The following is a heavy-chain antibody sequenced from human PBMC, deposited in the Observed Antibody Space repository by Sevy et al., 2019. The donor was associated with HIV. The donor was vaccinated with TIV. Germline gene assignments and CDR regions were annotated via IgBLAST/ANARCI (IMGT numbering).Heavy chain of an antibody. CDR3: ARHSVFSQLDAFDI. J-gene: IGHJ3*02. V-gene: IGHV4-39*01. Sequence: SETLSLICSVSGVSISSYSYYWGWVRQPPEEGLEWIGSVYYTGSTYYNPSLKTRVSISVDTSKNLFSVRLDSVTAADTAVYYCARHSVFSQLDAFDIWGQGTMVTVSS. CDR1: GVSISSYSYY. CDR2: VYYTGST. D-gene: IGHD1-1*01.